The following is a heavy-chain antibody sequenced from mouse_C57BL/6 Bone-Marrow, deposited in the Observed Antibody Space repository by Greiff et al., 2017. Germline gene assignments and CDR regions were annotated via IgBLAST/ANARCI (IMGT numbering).Heavy chain of an antibody. CDR1: GYSFTGYF. V-gene: IGHV1-20*01. D-gene: IGHD2-4*01. CDR3: AREGYYDYPYWYFDV. Sequence: EVQLVESGPELVKPGDSVKISCKASGYSFTGYFMNWVMQSHGKSLEWIGRINPYNGDTFYNQKFKGKATLTVDKSSSTAHMELRILTSEDSAVYYCAREGYYDYPYWYFDVWGTGTTVTVSS. CDR2: INPYNGDT. J-gene: IGHJ1*03.